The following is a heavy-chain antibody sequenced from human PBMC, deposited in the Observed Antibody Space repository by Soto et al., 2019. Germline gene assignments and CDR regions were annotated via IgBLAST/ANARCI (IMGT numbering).Heavy chain of an antibody. J-gene: IGHJ6*02. Sequence: GESLKISCKGSGYSFTSYWIGWVRQMPGKGLEWMGIIYPGDSDTRYSPSFQGQVTISADKSISTAYLQWSSLKASDTAMYYCARHRWELPPLSYYFYGMDVWGQGTTVTVSS. CDR3: ARHRWELPPLSYYFYGMDV. V-gene: IGHV5-51*01. CDR1: GYSFTSYW. CDR2: IYPGDSDT. D-gene: IGHD1-26*01.